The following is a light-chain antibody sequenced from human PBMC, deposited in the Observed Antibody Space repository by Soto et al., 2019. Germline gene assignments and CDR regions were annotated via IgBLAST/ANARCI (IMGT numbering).Light chain of an antibody. V-gene: IGLV2-14*01. CDR1: SSDVGGYNY. CDR2: EVS. J-gene: IGLJ1*01. Sequence: QYALTQPASVSGSPGQSITISCTGTSSDVGGYNYVSWYQQHPDKAPKLMIYEVSNRPSGVSNRFSGSKSGNTASLTISGLQTEDEADYHCSSYTSSSTPYVVGTGTKLTVL. CDR3: SSYTSSSTPYV.